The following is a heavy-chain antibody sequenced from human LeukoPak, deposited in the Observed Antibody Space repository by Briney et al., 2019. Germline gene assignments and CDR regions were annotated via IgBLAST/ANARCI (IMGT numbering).Heavy chain of an antibody. J-gene: IGHJ4*02. Sequence: GGSLRLSCAASGFTVSSNYMSWVRQAPGKGLEWVSVIYSGGSTYYADSVKGRFTISRDNSKNTLYLQMNSLRAEDTAVYYCARDDTAMGSFDYWGQGTLVTVSS. V-gene: IGHV3-53*01. CDR1: GFTVSSNY. D-gene: IGHD5-18*01. CDR3: ARDDTAMGSFDY. CDR2: IYSGGST.